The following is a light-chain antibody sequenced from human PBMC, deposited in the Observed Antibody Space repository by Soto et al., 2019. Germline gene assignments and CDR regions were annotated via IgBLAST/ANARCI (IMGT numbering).Light chain of an antibody. V-gene: IGLV2-8*01. CDR3: SSYAGTYNLV. J-gene: IGLJ2*01. CDR2: EVT. CDR1: STDVGAYNY. Sequence: QSVLTQPPSASGSPGQSVTISCTGTSTDVGAYNYVSWYQQHPGKAPKLMIYEVTKRPSGVPDRFSGSKSGNTASLTVSGLQTEDEAVYHCSSYAGTYNLVFGGGTKVTVL.